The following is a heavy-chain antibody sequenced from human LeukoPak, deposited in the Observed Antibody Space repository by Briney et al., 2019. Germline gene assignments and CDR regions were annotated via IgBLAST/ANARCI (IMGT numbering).Heavy chain of an antibody. V-gene: IGHV4-39*07. CDR1: GGSISSSSYY. J-gene: IGHJ4*02. D-gene: IGHD3-10*01. CDR3: ARVVRAASDY. Sequence: PSETLSLTCTVSGGSISSSSYYWGWIRQPPGKGLEWIGSIYYSGSTYYNPSLKSRVTISVDTSKNQFSLKLSSVTAADTAVYYCARVVRAASDYWGQGTLVTVSS. CDR2: IYYSGST.